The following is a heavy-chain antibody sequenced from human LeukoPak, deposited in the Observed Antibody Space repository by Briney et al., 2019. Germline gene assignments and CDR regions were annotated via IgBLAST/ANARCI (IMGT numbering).Heavy chain of an antibody. J-gene: IGHJ6*03. V-gene: IGHV3-7*01. CDR3: ARDHYFYYMDA. CDR1: GFTFSNSW. Sequence: GGSLRLSCAASGFTFSNSWMTWVRQAPGKGLEWVANIKQDGSHKNYLDSVKGRFTMSIDDAKNSLYLQMNNLRAEDTAVYYCARDHYFYYMDAWGKGTTVTVSS. CDR2: IKQDGSHK.